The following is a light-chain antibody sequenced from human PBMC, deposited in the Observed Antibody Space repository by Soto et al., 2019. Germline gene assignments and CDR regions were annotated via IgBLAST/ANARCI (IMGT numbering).Light chain of an antibody. CDR2: ANS. J-gene: IGLJ2*01. CDR3: QSYDSSLSASV. Sequence: QSALTQPPSVSGAPGQRVTISCTGSSSNIGTKFDVHWYQQLPGAAPKLLIYANSNRPSGVPDRFSGSKSGTSASLAITGLRAEDEADYYCQSYDSSLSASVFGGGTKLTVL. CDR1: SSNIGTKFD. V-gene: IGLV1-40*01.